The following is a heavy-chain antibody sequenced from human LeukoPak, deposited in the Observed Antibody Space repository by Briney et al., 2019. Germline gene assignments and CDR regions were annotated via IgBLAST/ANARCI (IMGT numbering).Heavy chain of an antibody. J-gene: IGHJ4*02. CDR2: IIPIFGTA. V-gene: IGHV1-69*13. CDR1: GGTFSSYA. D-gene: IGHD3-10*01. CDR3: ARGARITMVRGVSTRPYYFDY. Sequence: RASVKVSCKASGGTFSSYAISWVRQAPGQGLEWMGGIIPIFGTANYAQKFQGRVTITADESTSTAYMELSSLRSEDTAVYYCARGARITMVRGVSTRPYYFDYWGQGTLVTVSS.